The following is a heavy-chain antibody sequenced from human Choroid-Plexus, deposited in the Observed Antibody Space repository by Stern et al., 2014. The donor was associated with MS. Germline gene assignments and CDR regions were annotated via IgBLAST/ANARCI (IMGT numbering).Heavy chain of an antibody. CDR1: GFTFGSCA. CDR3: AKDRQYLTYFFDH. CDR2: VSYPGSNK. Sequence: VQLVQSGGGVVQPGRPLRLSCVASGFTFGSCAMHWVRQAPGKGLEWVAGVSYPGSNKHYADSVKGRFTISRDNSQNTLYMQMSSLSPEDTAVYYCAKDRQYLTYFFDHWGQGSLVTVSS. D-gene: IGHD2/OR15-2a*01. J-gene: IGHJ5*02. V-gene: IGHV3-30*18.